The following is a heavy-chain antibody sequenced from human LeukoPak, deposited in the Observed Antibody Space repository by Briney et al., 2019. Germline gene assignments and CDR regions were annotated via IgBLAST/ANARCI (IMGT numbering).Heavy chain of an antibody. D-gene: IGHD3-22*01. CDR1: GYTLTELS. CDR2: FDPEDGET. CDR3: ATAPIDSSGYPNYYYYMDV. V-gene: IGHV1-24*01. J-gene: IGHJ6*03. Sequence: ASVKVSCKVSGYTLTELSMHWVRQAPGKGLEWMGGFDPEDGETIYAQKFRGRVTMTEDTSTDTAYMELSSLRSEDTAVYYCATAPIDSSGYPNYYYYMDVWGKGTTVTVSS.